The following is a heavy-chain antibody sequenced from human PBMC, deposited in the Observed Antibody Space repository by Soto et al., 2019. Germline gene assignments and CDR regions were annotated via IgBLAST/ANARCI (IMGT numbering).Heavy chain of an antibody. CDR2: INPNSGGT. V-gene: IGHV1-2*04. J-gene: IGHJ4*02. CDR1: GYTFTGYY. Sequence: ASVKVSCKASGYTFTGYYMHWVRQAPGQGLEWMGWINPNSGGTNYAQKFQGWVTMTRDTSISTAYMELSRLRSDDTAVYYCARSAVAGTLRNEIKNFRFDYWGQGTLVTVSS. CDR3: ARSAVAGTLRNEIKNFRFDY. D-gene: IGHD6-19*01.